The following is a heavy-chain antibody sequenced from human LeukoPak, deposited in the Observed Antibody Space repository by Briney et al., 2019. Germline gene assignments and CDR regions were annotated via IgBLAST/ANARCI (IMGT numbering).Heavy chain of an antibody. J-gene: IGHJ1*01. Sequence: GGSLRLSCAASGFTFSSYEMNWVRQAPGKGLEWVSYISSSGSTIYYADSVKGRFTVSRDNAKNSLYLQMNSLRAEDTAVYYCARASYSGSYSYFQHWGQGTLVTVSS. V-gene: IGHV3-48*03. CDR3: ARASYSGSYSYFQH. CDR1: GFTFSSYE. CDR2: ISSSGSTI. D-gene: IGHD1-26*01.